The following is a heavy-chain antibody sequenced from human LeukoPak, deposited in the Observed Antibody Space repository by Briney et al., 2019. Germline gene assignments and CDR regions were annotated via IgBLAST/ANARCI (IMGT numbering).Heavy chain of an antibody. V-gene: IGHV4-31*11. Sequence: SETLSLTCAVSGGSISSGGYRWTWIRQYPGKGLEWIGYINYSGGTYYNPSLKSRVIISVDTSKNQFSLNLNSVTAADTAVYYCAREMDAHPRIVVWGQGTLVTVSS. CDR1: GGSISSGGYR. CDR2: INYSGGT. D-gene: IGHD2-21*01. CDR3: AREMDAHPRIVV. J-gene: IGHJ1*01.